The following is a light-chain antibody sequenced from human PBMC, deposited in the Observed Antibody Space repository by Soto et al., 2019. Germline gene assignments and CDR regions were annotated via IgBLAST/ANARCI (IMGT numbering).Light chain of an antibody. CDR3: RSYTSSSTVV. Sequence: QSALTQPASVSGSPGQSITISCTGTSSDVGNYNLVSWYQQYPGKAPKLMIYEVSHRPSGVSNRFSGSKSGNTASLTISGLQAEDEADYYCRSYTSSSTVVFGGGTKLTVL. CDR1: SSDVGNYNL. J-gene: IGLJ2*01. CDR2: EVS. V-gene: IGLV2-14*02.